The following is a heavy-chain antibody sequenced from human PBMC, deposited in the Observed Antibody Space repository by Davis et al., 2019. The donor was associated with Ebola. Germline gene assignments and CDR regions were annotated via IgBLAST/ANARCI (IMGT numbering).Heavy chain of an antibody. CDR3: ASGLRGYSYGNWFDT. CDR1: GFTFSTYW. CDR2: IKQGGSEK. Sequence: PGGSLRLSCAASGFTFSTYWMSWVRQAPGKGLEWVANIKQGGSEKYYVDSVKGRFTISRDNAKSSLYLQMNSLRAEDTAVYYCASGLRGYSYGNWFDTWGQGTLVTVSS. D-gene: IGHD5-18*01. J-gene: IGHJ5*02. V-gene: IGHV3-7*01.